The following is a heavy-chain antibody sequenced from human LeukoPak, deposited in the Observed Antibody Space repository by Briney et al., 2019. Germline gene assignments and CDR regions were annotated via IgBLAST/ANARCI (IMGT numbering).Heavy chain of an antibody. Sequence: ASVKVSCKASGYTFTSYGISWVRRAPGQGLEWMGWISAYNGNTNYAQKLQGRVTMTTDTSTSTAYMELRSLRSDDTAVYYCARDRPLAPAAGDIWGQGTKVAVSS. J-gene: IGHJ3*02. V-gene: IGHV1-18*01. CDR1: GYTFTSYG. D-gene: IGHD2-2*01. CDR3: ARDRPLAPAAGDI. CDR2: ISAYNGNT.